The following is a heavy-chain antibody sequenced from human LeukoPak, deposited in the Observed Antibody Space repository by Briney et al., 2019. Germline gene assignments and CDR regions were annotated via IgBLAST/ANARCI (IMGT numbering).Heavy chain of an antibody. J-gene: IGHJ4*02. CDR3: ARHSCYDS. V-gene: IGHV5-51*01. CDR1: GFTFTTYS. CDR2: IYAGDSST. Sequence: KYGESLKISCKGSGFTFTTYSFAWVRQMPGKGLEWMGVIYAGDSSTRYSPSFQGQVTISVDKSISTAYMQWSSLKASDSAIYYCARHSCYDSWGQGTLVTVSS. D-gene: IGHD3-16*01.